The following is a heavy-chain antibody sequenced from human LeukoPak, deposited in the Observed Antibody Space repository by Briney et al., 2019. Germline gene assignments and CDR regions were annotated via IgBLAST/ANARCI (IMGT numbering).Heavy chain of an antibody. CDR1: GGTFSSYA. CDR3: ARELTGVIPPLQNPGGLDY. CDR2: IIPIFGTA. J-gene: IGHJ4*02. Sequence: SVKVSCKASGGTFSSYAISWVRQAPGQGLEWVGRIIPIFGTANYARKFQGRVTITTDESTSTAYMELSSLRSEDTAVYYCARELTGVIPPLQNPGGLDYWGQGTLVTVSS. D-gene: IGHD7-27*01. V-gene: IGHV1-69*05.